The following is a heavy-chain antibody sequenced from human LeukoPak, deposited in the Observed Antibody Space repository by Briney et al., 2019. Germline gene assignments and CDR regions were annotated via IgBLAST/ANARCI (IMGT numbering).Heavy chain of an antibody. CDR3: ARVGKNDFWKESLVLPDPYWYFDL. CDR2: IYYSGNT. CDR1: GGSITSSSYY. J-gene: IGHJ2*01. Sequence: SETLSLTCTVSGGSITSSSYYWGWIRQPPGKGLEWIGSIYYSGNTYYNPSLKSRVTISGDTSKNQFSLKLSSVTAADTAVYYCARVGKNDFWKESLVLPDPYWYFDLWGRGSLVTVSS. V-gene: IGHV4-39*01. D-gene: IGHD3-3*01.